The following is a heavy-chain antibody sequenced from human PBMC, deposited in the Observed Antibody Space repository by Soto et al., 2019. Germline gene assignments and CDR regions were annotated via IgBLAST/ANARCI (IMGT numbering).Heavy chain of an antibody. J-gene: IGHJ6*02. CDR3: ARQQPERGWYYYYGMDV. CDR2: IYYSGST. V-gene: IGHV4-39*01. CDR1: GGSISSSSYY. D-gene: IGHD1-1*01. Sequence: PSETLSLTCTVSGGSISSSSYYWGWIRQPPGKGLEWIGSIYYSGSTYYNPSLKSRVTISVDTSKNQFSLKLSSVTAADTAVYYCARQQPERGWYYYYGMDVWGQGTTVPVSS.